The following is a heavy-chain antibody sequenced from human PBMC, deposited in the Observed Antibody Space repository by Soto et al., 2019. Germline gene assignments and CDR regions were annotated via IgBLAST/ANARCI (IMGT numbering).Heavy chain of an antibody. CDR3: ARARGIAAAGDYYGMDV. Sequence: QVQLVQSGAEVKKPGSSVKVSCKASGGTFSSYAISWVRQAPGQGLEWMGGIIPIFGTENYAQKLQGRVTITVDESTSTAYMELSSLRSEDTAVYYCARARGIAAAGDYYGMDVWGQGTTVTVSS. J-gene: IGHJ6*02. D-gene: IGHD6-13*01. CDR2: IIPIFGTE. V-gene: IGHV1-69*01. CDR1: GGTFSSYA.